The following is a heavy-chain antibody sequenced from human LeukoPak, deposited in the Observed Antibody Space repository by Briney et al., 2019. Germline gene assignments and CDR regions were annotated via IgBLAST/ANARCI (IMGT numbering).Heavy chain of an antibody. Sequence: GGSLRLSCAASGFTFGDYAMHWVRQAPGKGLEWVANIKQDGSEKYYVDSVKGRFTISRDNAKNSLYLQMNSLRAEDTAVYYCARAANYDFWSGYYHYFDYWGQGTLVTVSS. J-gene: IGHJ4*02. CDR2: IKQDGSEK. CDR1: GFTFGDYA. D-gene: IGHD3-3*01. CDR3: ARAANYDFWSGYYHYFDY. V-gene: IGHV3-7*01.